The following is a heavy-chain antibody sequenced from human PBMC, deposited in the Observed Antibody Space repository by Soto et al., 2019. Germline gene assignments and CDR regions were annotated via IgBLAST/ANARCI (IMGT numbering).Heavy chain of an antibody. CDR3: SRVRTRYYYGSGSVNWFDP. Sequence: SETLSLTCAVYGGSFSGYYWSWIRQPPGKGLEWIGEINHSGSTNYNPSLKSRVTISVDTSKNQFSLKLSSVTAADTAVYYCSRVRTRYYYGSGSVNWFDPWGQGTLVTVSS. CDR1: GGSFSGYY. J-gene: IGHJ5*02. D-gene: IGHD3-10*01. CDR2: INHSGST. V-gene: IGHV4-34*01.